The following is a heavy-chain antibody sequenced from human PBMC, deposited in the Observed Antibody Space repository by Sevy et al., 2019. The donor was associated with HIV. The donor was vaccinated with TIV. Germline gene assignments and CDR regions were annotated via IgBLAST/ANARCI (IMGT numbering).Heavy chain of an antibody. J-gene: IGHJ4*02. CDR1: GFTFSSNW. D-gene: IGHD2-15*01. CDR3: ARARRPYCSGGSCYYFDY. CDR2: IKQDGSDK. Sequence: GGSLRLSCAASGFTFSSNWMSWVRQAPGKGLEWVANIKQDGSDKYYVDSVKGRFTISRDNAKNSLYLQMNSLRVEDTAVYYCARARRPYCSGGSCYYFDYWGQGTLVTVSS. V-gene: IGHV3-7*01.